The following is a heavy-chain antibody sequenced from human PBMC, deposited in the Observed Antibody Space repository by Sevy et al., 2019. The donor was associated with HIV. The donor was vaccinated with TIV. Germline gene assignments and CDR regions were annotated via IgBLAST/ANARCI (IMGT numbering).Heavy chain of an antibody. CDR1: GDNSNTDW. CDR2: VDPGDSDT. D-gene: IGHD4-17*01. Sequence: GESLKISCQDSGDNSNTDWIAWVRQLPGKGLEYMGLVDPGDSDTRYSPSFQGQVIMSAGEAIDTVYLEVNGLKASDSATYYCARLYKCGAYCDTYYYVLDVWGQGTTVTVSS. V-gene: IGHV5-51*01. CDR3: ARLYKCGAYCDTYYYVLDV. J-gene: IGHJ6*02.